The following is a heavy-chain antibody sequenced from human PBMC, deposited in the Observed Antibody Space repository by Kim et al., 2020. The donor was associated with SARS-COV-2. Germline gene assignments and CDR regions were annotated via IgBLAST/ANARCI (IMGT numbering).Heavy chain of an antibody. CDR2: IYDSGNA. CDR3: ARRRGYESSSSYFRYFDY. D-gene: IGHD3-22*01. Sequence: SETLSLTCTVSGASISNYYWSWIRQPPGKGLEWIGYIYDSGNAKYNPSLKSRVTISVDTSKNQFSVRLSSVTASDTAVYFCARRRGYESSSSYFRYFDYWGQGTLVTVSS. CDR1: GASISNYY. V-gene: IGHV4-59*01. J-gene: IGHJ4*02.